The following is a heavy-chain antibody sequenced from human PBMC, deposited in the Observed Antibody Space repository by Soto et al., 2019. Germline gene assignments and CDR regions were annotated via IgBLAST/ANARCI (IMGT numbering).Heavy chain of an antibody. V-gene: IGHV1-3*01. D-gene: IGHD3-10*01. CDR3: ARVPPWGNSAGDYYIQHYDS. J-gene: IGHJ4*02. CDR1: GYTFTSYG. Sequence: ASVKVSCKASGYTFTSYGIHWVRQAPGQRLEWTGWINGGSGNTKYSQDFQGRVTFTRDTFATTAYLELSSLRSEDTAVYYCARVPPWGNSAGDYYIQHYDSWGQGTPVTVSS. CDR2: INGGSGNT.